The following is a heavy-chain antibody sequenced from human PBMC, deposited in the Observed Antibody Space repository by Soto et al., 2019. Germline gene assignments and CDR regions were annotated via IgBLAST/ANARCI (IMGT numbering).Heavy chain of an antibody. D-gene: IGHD5-18*01. CDR3: ARDLSKQTWIQLWLALGWFDP. CDR1: GYTFTSYY. CDR2: INPSGGST. J-gene: IGHJ5*02. V-gene: IGHV1-46*01. Sequence: QVQLVQSGAEVKKPGASVKVSCKASGYTFTSYYMHWVRQAPGQGLEWMGIINPSGGSTSYAQKFLGGATMTRDMSTSTVYMELSSLRSEDTAVYYCARDLSKQTWIQLWLALGWFDPWGQGTLVTVSS.